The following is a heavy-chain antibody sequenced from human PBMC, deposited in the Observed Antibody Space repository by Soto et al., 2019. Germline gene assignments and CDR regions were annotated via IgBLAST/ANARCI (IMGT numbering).Heavy chain of an antibody. CDR3: AIRYSYGLDY. CDR1: GDSVSSNSVA. CDR2: TYYRSRWYN. Sequence: PSQTLSLTCAISGDSVSSNSVAWNWIRQSPSRGLEWLGRTYYRSRWYNDYAVSVRSRITINPDTSKNQFSLQLNSVTPDDTAVYFCAIRYSYGLDYWGQGTLVTVLL. V-gene: IGHV6-1*01. J-gene: IGHJ4*02. D-gene: IGHD5-18*01.